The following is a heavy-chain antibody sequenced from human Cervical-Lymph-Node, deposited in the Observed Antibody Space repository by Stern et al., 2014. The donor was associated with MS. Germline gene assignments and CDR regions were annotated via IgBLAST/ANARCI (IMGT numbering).Heavy chain of an antibody. D-gene: IGHD4-17*01. CDR2: IIPILAPP. Sequence: VQLVESGAEVKKPGSSVKVSCKASGGTFSGLAINWVRQASGQGLEWMGRIIPILAPPNYAQRFRDRVTITADASTSSVYMALGSLRSDDTAVYYGAAPATVIVGIMDVWGQGTTVTVSS. CDR1: GGTFSGLA. J-gene: IGHJ6*02. V-gene: IGHV1-69*01. CDR3: AAPATVIVGIMDV.